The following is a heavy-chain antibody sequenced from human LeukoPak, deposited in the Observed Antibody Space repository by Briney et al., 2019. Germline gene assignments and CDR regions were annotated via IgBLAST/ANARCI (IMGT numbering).Heavy chain of an antibody. Sequence: GASVKVSCKASGYTFTRYDINWVRQATGQGLEWLGWVNTKSGNTGSAQNFQERVTITRDMSTSTAYMELSSLRSEDTAFYYCAADDLNIGFWGQGTLVTVSS. J-gene: IGHJ4*02. D-gene: IGHD3/OR15-3a*01. CDR1: GYTFTRYD. CDR2: VNTKSGNT. V-gene: IGHV1-8*03. CDR3: AADDLNIGF.